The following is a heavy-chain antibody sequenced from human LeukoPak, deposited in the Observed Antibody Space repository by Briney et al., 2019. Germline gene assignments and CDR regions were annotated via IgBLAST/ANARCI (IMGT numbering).Heavy chain of an antibody. J-gene: IGHJ3*02. CDR3: ARASYCSSTSCYQRGAFDI. Sequence: SETLSLTCAVYGGSFSGYYWGWIRQPRGKGLEWIGEINHSGSTNYNPSLKSRVTISVDTSKNQFSLKLSSVTAADTAVYYCARASYCSSTSCYQRGAFDIWGQGTMVTVSS. V-gene: IGHV4-34*01. CDR2: INHSGST. CDR1: GGSFSGYY. D-gene: IGHD2-2*01.